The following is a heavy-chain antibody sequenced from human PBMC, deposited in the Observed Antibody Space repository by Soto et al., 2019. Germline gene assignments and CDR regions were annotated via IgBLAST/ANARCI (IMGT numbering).Heavy chain of an antibody. CDR2: IYSGGST. CDR1: GFTVSSNY. J-gene: IGHJ4*02. Sequence: HPGGSLRLSCAASGFTVSSNYMSWVRQAPGKGLEWVSVIYSGGSTYYADSVKGRFTISRDNSKNTLYLQMNSLRAEDTAVYYCVLASHSSGSRGGFDYWGQGTLVTVSS. D-gene: IGHD6-19*01. CDR3: VLASHSSGSRGGFDY. V-gene: IGHV3-53*01.